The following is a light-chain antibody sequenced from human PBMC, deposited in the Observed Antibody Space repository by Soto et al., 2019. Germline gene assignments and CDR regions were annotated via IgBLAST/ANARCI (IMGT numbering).Light chain of an antibody. CDR2: SNR. Sequence: QSVLTQPPSVSGAPGQRVTISCTGSSSNIGAGYDVHWYQQFLGTAPKLLIYSNRNRPSGVPDRFSGSKSGTSASLAITGLQAEDEADYYCQSFDSSLSGSVFGGGTQLTVL. CDR1: SSNIGAGYD. V-gene: IGLV1-40*01. CDR3: QSFDSSLSGSV. J-gene: IGLJ3*02.